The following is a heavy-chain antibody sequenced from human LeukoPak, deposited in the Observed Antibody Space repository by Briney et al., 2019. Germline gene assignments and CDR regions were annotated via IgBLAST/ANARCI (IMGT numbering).Heavy chain of an antibody. Sequence: GGSLRLSCAASGFTFSSYAMHWVRQAPGKGLEWVAVISYDGSNKYYADSVKGRFTISRDNSKNTLYLQMNSLRAEDTAVYYCAKDRGSMIVVVIPNWGQGTLVTVSS. D-gene: IGHD3-22*01. CDR1: GFTFSSYA. CDR3: AKDRGSMIVVVIPN. CDR2: ISYDGSNK. J-gene: IGHJ4*02. V-gene: IGHV3-30-3*01.